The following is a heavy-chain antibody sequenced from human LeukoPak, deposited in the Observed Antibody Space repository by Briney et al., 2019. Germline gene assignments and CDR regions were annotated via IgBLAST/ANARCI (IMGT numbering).Heavy chain of an antibody. J-gene: IGHJ1*01. Sequence: SETLSLTCTVSGYSISSGHHWGWIRQPPGKGLEWIGSIYHSGSTYYNPSLKGRVTISVDTSKNQFSLKLRSVTAADTAVYYCARVVQSTDSSGFYLPEYFQHWGQGTLVTVSS. V-gene: IGHV4-38-2*02. CDR2: IYHSGST. CDR1: GYSISSGHH. D-gene: IGHD3-22*01. CDR3: ARVVQSTDSSGFYLPEYFQH.